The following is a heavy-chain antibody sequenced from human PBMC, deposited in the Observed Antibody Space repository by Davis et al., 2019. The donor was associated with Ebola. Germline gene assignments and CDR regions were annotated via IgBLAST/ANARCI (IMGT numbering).Heavy chain of an antibody. CDR2: IYSGGST. J-gene: IGHJ5*02. D-gene: IGHD3-22*01. CDR1: GFTFSSYS. Sequence: PGGSLRLSCAASGFTFSSYSMNWVRQAPGKGLEWVSVIYSGGSTYYADSVKGRFTISRDNAKNTLYLQMNSLRAEDTAVYYCARDRIYYYDSTSVGDWFDPWGQGTLVTVSS. CDR3: ARDRIYYYDSTSVGDWFDP. V-gene: IGHV3-66*01.